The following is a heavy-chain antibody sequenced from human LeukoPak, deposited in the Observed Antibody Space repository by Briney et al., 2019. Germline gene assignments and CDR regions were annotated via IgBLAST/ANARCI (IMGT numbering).Heavy chain of an antibody. D-gene: IGHD5-18*01. V-gene: IGHV4-59*01. CDR3: ARDAEHSYGRYFAY. CDR2: MQYTGNS. J-gene: IGHJ4*02. CDR1: GGSISTYY. Sequence: SETLSLICTVSGGSISTYYWNWIRKTPGKGLEWIGFMQYTGNSQYNPSLKSRVTMFVDTSKNPFSLKLSSVTAADTAVYYCARDAEHSYGRYFAYWGQGILVTVSS.